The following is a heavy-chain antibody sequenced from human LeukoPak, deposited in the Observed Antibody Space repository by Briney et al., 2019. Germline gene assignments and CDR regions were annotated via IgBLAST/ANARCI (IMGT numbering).Heavy chain of an antibody. D-gene: IGHD6-19*01. CDR1: EFTFSSYW. J-gene: IGHJ3*02. Sequence: GGSLRLSCAASEFTFSSYWMHWVRQVPGKGVVWVSRINTDGRSTNYVDSVKGRFAISTDNAKSTLYLQMNSLRAEDTAVYYCARAVAGTRNAFDIWGQGTMVTVSS. CDR2: INTDGRST. V-gene: IGHV3-74*01. CDR3: ARAVAGTRNAFDI.